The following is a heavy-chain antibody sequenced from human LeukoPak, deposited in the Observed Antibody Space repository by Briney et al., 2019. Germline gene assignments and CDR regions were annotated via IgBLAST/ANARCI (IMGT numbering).Heavy chain of an antibody. Sequence: QTGXSLRLSCAASGFTFSSYWMSWVRQAPGKGLEWVANIKQDGSEKYYVDSVKGRFTISRDNAKNSLYLQMNSLRAEDTAVYYCARDPPYYYGSGSYNYYYYYMDVWGKGTTVTVSS. CDR1: GFTFSSYW. D-gene: IGHD3-10*01. V-gene: IGHV3-7*01. CDR3: ARDPPYYYGSGSYNYYYYYMDV. CDR2: IKQDGSEK. J-gene: IGHJ6*03.